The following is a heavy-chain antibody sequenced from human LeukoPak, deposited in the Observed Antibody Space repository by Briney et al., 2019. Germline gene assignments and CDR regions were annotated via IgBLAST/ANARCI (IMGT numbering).Heavy chain of an antibody. V-gene: IGHV3-23*01. D-gene: IGHD4-17*01. CDR1: GFTFSAYA. J-gene: IGHJ3*02. Sequence: GGSLRLSCAASGFTFSAYAMSWVRQAPGMGLEWVSAISGSGGSKYYADSVKGRFTISRDNSKNTLYLQMNSLRAEDTAVYYCARKDTDDAFDIWGQGTMVTVSS. CDR2: ISGSGGSK. CDR3: ARKDTDDAFDI.